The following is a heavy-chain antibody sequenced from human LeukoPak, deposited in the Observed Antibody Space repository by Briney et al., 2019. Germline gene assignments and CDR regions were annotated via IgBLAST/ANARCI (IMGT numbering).Heavy chain of an antibody. V-gene: IGHV1-69*05. Sequence: SVKVCCKASGRPFSSYAISWVRQAPGQGLEWMGGFIPIFGTANYAQTFQARGTITTSESTTTTYTELSSLRSEDTAGYYCAREGGGPHIWNLPGAFDIWGQGTMVTVSS. CDR1: GRPFSSYA. D-gene: IGHD1-20*01. J-gene: IGHJ3*02. CDR3: AREGGGPHIWNLPGAFDI. CDR2: FIPIFGTA.